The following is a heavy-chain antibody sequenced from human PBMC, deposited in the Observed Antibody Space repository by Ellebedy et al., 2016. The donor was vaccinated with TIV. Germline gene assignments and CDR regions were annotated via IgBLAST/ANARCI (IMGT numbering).Heavy chain of an antibody. Sequence: MPSETLSLTCSVSGSSISSGYFWGWIRQPPGRGLEWIGSIYHSGYTYYSPSLKSRITISVDTSKNQFSLKLNSVTAADTAVYYCARMDYNFGRPYDFWGQGIQVTVSS. V-gene: IGHV4-38-2*01. J-gene: IGHJ4*02. CDR2: IYHSGYT. CDR3: ARMDYNFGRPYDF. CDR1: GSSISSGYF. D-gene: IGHD5-24*01.